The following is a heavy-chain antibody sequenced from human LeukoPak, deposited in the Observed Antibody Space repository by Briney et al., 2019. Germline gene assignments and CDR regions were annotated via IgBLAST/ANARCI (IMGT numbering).Heavy chain of an antibody. V-gene: IGHV3-73*01. CDR2: IRSTANGYAT. Sequence: GGSLRLSCAASGFTFSGSALHWVRQASGKGLEWVGRIRSTANGYATAYAASVKGRFTISRDDSKNTAYLQMDSLKTEDTAVDYCTRLLSGSLDYWGQGTLVTVSS. D-gene: IGHD1-26*01. CDR3: TRLLSGSLDY. CDR1: GFTFSGSA. J-gene: IGHJ4*02.